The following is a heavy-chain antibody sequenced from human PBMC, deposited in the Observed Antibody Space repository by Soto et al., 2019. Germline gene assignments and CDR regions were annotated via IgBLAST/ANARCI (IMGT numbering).Heavy chain of an antibody. D-gene: IGHD2-15*01. Sequence: ASETLSLTCTVSGGSISSYYWSWIRQPPGKGLEWIGYIYYSGSTNYNPSLKSRVTISVDTSKNQFSLKLSSVTAADTAVYYCASQGYCSGGNCYLVGEIDYWGQGTLVTVSS. CDR3: ASQGYCSGGNCYLVGEIDY. CDR1: GGSISSYY. J-gene: IGHJ4*02. V-gene: IGHV4-59*01. CDR2: IYYSGST.